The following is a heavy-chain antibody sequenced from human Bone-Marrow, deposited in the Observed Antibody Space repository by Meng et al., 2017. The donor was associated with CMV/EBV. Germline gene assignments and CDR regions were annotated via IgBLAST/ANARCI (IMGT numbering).Heavy chain of an antibody. D-gene: IGHD1-26*01. CDR1: GFTFSSYG. CDR2: IRYDGKNT. V-gene: IGHV3-30*02. J-gene: IGHJ4*02. CDR3: AKRRDTWELHY. Sequence: GESLKISCAASGFTFSSYGMHWVCQAPGKGLEWVAFIRYDGKNTNYADSVKGRFTISRDNSRNTLYLQMSSLRAEDTAVYYCAKRRDTWELHYWGQGTLVTVSS.